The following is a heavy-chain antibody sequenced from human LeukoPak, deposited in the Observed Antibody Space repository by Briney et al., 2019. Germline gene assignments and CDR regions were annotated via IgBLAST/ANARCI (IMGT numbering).Heavy chain of an antibody. CDR2: ISAYNGNT. CDR1: GYTFTSYG. V-gene: IGHV1-18*01. D-gene: IGHD6-13*01. Sequence: ASVKVSCKASGYTFTSYGISWVRQAPGQGLEWMGWISAYNGNTNYAQKLQGRVTLTTDTSTSTAYMELRSLRSDDTAVYYCARGPESTYSSSWYAYWGQGTLVTVSS. J-gene: IGHJ4*02. CDR3: ARGPESTYSSSWYAY.